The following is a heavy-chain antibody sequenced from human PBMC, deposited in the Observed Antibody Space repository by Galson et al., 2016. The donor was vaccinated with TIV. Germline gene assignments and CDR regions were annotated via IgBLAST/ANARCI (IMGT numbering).Heavy chain of an antibody. CDR2: TYYRSKWYS. V-gene: IGHV6-1*01. Sequence: AISGDSVSSNRTAWNWIRQSPARGLEWLGRTYYRSKWYSNYEVSLKSRININSDTSKNQFSLQLNSVSPANTAVYYCVREREVSSSGWFGNFFAFDIWGLGTLVTVSS. D-gene: IGHD6-19*01. CDR1: GDSVSSNRTA. CDR3: VREREVSSSGWFGNFFAFDI. J-gene: IGHJ3*02.